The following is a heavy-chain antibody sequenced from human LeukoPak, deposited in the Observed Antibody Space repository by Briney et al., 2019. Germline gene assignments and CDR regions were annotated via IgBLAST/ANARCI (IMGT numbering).Heavy chain of an antibody. D-gene: IGHD6-19*01. CDR2: ISAYNGNT. CDR1: GYTFTSYG. J-gene: IGHJ4*02. Sequence: ASVKVSCKASGYTFTSYGISWVRQAPGQGLEWMGWISAYNGNTNYAQKLQGRVTMTTDTSTSTAYMELRSLRSDDTAVYYCARSIAVAGRGDYDFDYWGQGTLVTVSS. CDR3: ARSIAVAGRGDYDFDY. V-gene: IGHV1-18*01.